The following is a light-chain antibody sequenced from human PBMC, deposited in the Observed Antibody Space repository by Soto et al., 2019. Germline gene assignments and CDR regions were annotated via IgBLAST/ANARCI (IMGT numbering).Light chain of an antibody. V-gene: IGLV4-69*01. Sequence: QPVLTQSPSASASLGASVKLTCTLSSGHSSYAIAWHQKQPGKGPRYLMDLNNDGSHTKGDGIPERFSGSSSGADRYHINSSLQSENGADYSSQTRGTGFQWFGGGTKRTGL. J-gene: IGLJ3*02. CDR2: LNNDGSH. CDR3: QTRGTGFQW. CDR1: SGHSSYA.